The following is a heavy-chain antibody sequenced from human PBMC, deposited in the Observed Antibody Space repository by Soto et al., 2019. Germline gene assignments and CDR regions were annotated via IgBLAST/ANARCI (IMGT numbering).Heavy chain of an antibody. V-gene: IGHV4-4*02. J-gene: IGHJ4*02. Sequence: QVQLQESGPGLVNPLETLSLTCTVSGTSVFGANWWGWVRQPPGKGLEWIGEIHSSGNTDYSPSLKSRVTISVDMSKHEFSLKLTSVTAADTAVYYCARTGPYSSGDNWGQGTLVTVSS. CDR3: ARTGPYSSGDN. CDR2: IHSSGNT. D-gene: IGHD3-22*01. CDR1: GTSVFGANW.